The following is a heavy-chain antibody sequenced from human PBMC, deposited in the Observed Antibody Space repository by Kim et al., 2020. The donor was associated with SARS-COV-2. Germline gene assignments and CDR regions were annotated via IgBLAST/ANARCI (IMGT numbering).Heavy chain of an antibody. V-gene: IGHV3-15*01. D-gene: IGHD3-10*01. J-gene: IGHJ6*02. Sequence: GGSLRLSCAASGFTFSNAWMSWVRQAPGKGLEWVGRIKSKTDGGTTDYAAPVKGRFTISRDDSKNTLYLQMNSLKTEDTAVYYCTTSPAGGSGSYYNRPGRYYYYYGMDVWGQGTTVTVSS. CDR3: TTSPAGGSGSYYNRPGRYYYYYGMDV. CDR2: IKSKTDGGTT. CDR1: GFTFSNAW.